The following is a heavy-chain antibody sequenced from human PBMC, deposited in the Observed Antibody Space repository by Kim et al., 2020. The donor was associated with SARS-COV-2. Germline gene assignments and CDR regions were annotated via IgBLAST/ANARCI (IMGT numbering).Heavy chain of an antibody. CDR3: AKLPSEYDYVWGSYRLDY. CDR1: GFTFSSYA. D-gene: IGHD3-16*02. Sequence: GGSLRLSCAASGFTFSSYAMSWVRQAPGKGLEWVSAISGSGGSTYYADSVKGRFTISRDNSKNTLYLQMNSLRAEDTAVYYCAKLPSEYDYVWGSYRLDYWGQGTLVTVSS. V-gene: IGHV3-23*01. CDR2: ISGSGGST. J-gene: IGHJ4*02.